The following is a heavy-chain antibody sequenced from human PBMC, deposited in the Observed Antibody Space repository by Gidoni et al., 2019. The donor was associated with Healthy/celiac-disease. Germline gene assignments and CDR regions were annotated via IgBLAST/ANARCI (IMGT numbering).Heavy chain of an antibody. J-gene: IGHJ4*02. Sequence: EVQLVESGGGVVQHGGSLRLCCAASGFTFSSYVMPWVRQAPGKGLVWVLGINSDGSSTSYADSVKSRFTISRDNAKNTLYLQMNSLRAEDTAVYYCARKYSSGLEYDYWGQGTLVTVSS. V-gene: IGHV3-74*01. CDR2: INSDGSST. CDR3: ARKYSSGLEYDY. D-gene: IGHD6-19*01. CDR1: GFTFSSYV.